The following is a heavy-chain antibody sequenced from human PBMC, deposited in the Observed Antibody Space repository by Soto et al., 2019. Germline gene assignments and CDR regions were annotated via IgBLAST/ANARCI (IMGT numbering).Heavy chain of an antibody. J-gene: IGHJ4*02. D-gene: IGHD6-6*01. V-gene: IGHV3-23*01. CDR3: AKDLIAARPPRGTFDY. CDR1: GFTFSSYA. CDR2: ISGSGGST. Sequence: GGSLRLSCAASGFTFSSYAMSWVRQAPGKGLEWVSVISGSGGSTYYADSVEGRFTISRDNSKNTLYLQMNSLRAEDTALYYCAKDLIAARPPRGTFDYWGQGTLVTVSS.